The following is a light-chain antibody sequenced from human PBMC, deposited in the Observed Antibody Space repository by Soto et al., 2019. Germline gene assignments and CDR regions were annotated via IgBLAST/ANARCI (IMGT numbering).Light chain of an antibody. Sequence: DFQMTQSPSTLSASVGDRVTITCRASQGISNWLAWYQQKPGKAPNLLIYAASSLQGGVPSRFSGSGSGTDFTLTISSLQPEDFATYYCQQANTFPITFGQGTRLEIK. CDR2: AAS. CDR1: QGISNW. V-gene: IGKV1-12*01. J-gene: IGKJ5*01. CDR3: QQANTFPIT.